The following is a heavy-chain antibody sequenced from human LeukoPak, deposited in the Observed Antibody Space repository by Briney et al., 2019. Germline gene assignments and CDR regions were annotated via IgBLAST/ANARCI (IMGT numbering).Heavy chain of an antibody. J-gene: IGHJ4*02. CDR3: ARLEPAWGYFEY. Sequence: GGSLRLSCAASRFTFSTYWMSWVRQAPGKGLEWVANIRQDGSETYYVDSVKGRFTISRDNAKNSLYLQMNSLRGEDTAVYYCARLEPAWGYFEYWGQGTLVTVSS. CDR1: RFTFSTYW. V-gene: IGHV3-7*01. CDR2: IRQDGSET. D-gene: IGHD2-2*01.